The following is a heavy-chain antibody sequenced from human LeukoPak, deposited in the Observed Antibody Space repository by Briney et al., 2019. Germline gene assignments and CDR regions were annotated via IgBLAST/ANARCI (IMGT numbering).Heavy chain of an antibody. V-gene: IGHV4-61*01. J-gene: IGHJ3*02. CDR3: ARGLLDGYTHPAAFDI. D-gene: IGHD5-24*01. CDR1: GGSINSSSYY. Sequence: SETLSLTCTVSGGSINSSSYYWSWIRQPPGKGLEWIGHIYYSGSTNYNPSLKSRVTISVDTSKNQFSLKLSSVTAADTAVYYCARGLLDGYTHPAAFDIWGQGTMVTVSS. CDR2: IYYSGST.